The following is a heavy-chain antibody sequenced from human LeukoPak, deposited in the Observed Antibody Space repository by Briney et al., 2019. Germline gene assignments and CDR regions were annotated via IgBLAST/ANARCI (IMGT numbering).Heavy chain of an antibody. CDR2: IIPIFGTA. CDR1: GGTFNSYA. Sequence: SVKVSCKASGGTFNSYAISWVRQAPGQGLEWMGGIIPIFGTANYAQKFQGRVTITADESTSTAYMELSSLRSEDTAVYYCARVPFLLSGFWDYWGQGTLVTVSS. D-gene: IGHD6-25*01. V-gene: IGHV1-69*01. CDR3: ARVPFLLSGFWDY. J-gene: IGHJ4*02.